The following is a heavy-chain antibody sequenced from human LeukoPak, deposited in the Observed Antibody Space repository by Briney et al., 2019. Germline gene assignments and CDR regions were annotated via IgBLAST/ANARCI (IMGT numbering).Heavy chain of an antibody. D-gene: IGHD6-19*01. CDR3: ARVVHWGDGSSGWYGAFDV. CDR2: TYYRSKWYY. V-gene: IGHV6-1*01. J-gene: IGHJ3*01. CDR1: GDSVSSNRAA. Sequence: SQTLSLTCAISGDSVSSNRAAWNWIRQSPSRGLEWLGRTYYRSKWYYAYDVSVKSRITINPDTSKNQFYLQLNSVTPEDTGQYYCARVVHWGDGSSGWYGAFDVWGQGRMVTVSS.